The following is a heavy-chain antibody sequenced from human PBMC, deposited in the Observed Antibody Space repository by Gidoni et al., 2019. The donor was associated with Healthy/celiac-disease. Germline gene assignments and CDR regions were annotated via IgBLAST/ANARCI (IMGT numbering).Heavy chain of an antibody. Sequence: QVQLVESGGGVVQPGRSLRLSCAASGFTFSSYGMHWDRQAPGQGLEWVAVISYDGSNKYYADSVKGRFTISRDNSKNTLYLQMNSLRAEDTAVYYCAKDGRHDYGDLADYWGQGTLVTVSS. D-gene: IGHD4-17*01. V-gene: IGHV3-30*18. CDR1: GFTFSSYG. J-gene: IGHJ4*02. CDR2: ISYDGSNK. CDR3: AKDGRHDYGDLADY.